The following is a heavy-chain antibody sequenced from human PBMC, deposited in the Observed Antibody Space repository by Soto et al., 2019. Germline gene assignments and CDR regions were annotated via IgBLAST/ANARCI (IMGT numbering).Heavy chain of an antibody. Sequence: SETLSLTCTVDSISTYYWNWIRQSPGKGLEWIGEINHSGSTNYNPSLKSRVTISIDTSKNQFSLKLSSVTAADTAVYYCARAQNYYDSSGYYYTHWGQGTLVTVSS. CDR3: ARAQNYYDSSGYYYTH. CDR1: SISTYY. D-gene: IGHD3-22*01. CDR2: INHSGST. V-gene: IGHV4-34*01. J-gene: IGHJ4*02.